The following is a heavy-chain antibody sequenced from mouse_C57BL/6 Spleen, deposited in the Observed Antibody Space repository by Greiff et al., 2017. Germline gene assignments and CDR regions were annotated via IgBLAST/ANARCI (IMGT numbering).Heavy chain of an antibody. CDR3: ARDHYGSSYGFAY. CDR1: GYTFTSYW. D-gene: IGHD1-1*01. Sequence: VQLQQSGAELVKPGASVKMSCKASGYTFTSYWITWVKQRPGQGLEWIGDIYPGSGSTTYNEKFKSKATLTVDTSSSTAYMQLSSLTSEDSAVYNCARDHYGSSYGFAYWGQGTLVTVSA. J-gene: IGHJ3*01. V-gene: IGHV1-55*01. CDR2: IYPGSGST.